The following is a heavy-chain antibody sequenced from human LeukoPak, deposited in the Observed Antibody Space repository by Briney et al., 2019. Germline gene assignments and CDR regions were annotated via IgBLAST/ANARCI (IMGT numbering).Heavy chain of an antibody. V-gene: IGHV4-30-4*01. Sequence: SETLSLTCTVSGDSISSGDYYWSWIRQPPGKGLGWIGYIYYSGSTYYNPSLKSRVTISVDTSKNQFSLKLSSVTAADTAVYYCARVTGGSGSYYSPLHYYFDYWGQGTLVTVSS. J-gene: IGHJ4*02. CDR1: GDSISSGDYY. D-gene: IGHD3-10*01. CDR3: ARVTGGSGSYYSPLHYYFDY. CDR2: IYYSGST.